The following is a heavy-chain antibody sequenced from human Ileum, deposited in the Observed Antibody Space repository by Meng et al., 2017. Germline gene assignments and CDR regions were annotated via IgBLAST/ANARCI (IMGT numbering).Heavy chain of an antibody. CDR2: INNDGSYT. Sequence: EVLVVVAGGVRVQPGGYLRLSCAASGFTFSGTWMHWVRQAPGKGLVWVARINNDGSYTDYVDSVKGRFTISRDNTKNTLYLQMTDLRAEDTAVYYCVKDWGGAGALDYWGQGSLVTVSS. D-gene: IGHD3-16*01. J-gene: IGHJ4*02. V-gene: IGHV3-74*01. CDR1: GFTFSGTW. CDR3: VKDWGGAGALDY.